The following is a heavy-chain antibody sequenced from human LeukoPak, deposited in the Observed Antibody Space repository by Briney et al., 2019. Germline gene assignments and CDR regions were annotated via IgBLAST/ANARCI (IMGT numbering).Heavy chain of an antibody. V-gene: IGHV1-8*03. J-gene: IGHJ5*02. CDR3: ARGYSSSWYGWSWFDP. CDR1: GYTFTSYD. CDR2: MNPNSGNT. Sequence: ASVKVSCKASGYTFTSYDINWVRQATGQGLEWKGWMNPNSGNTGYAQKFQGRVTITRNTSISTAYMELSSLRSEDTAVYYCARGYSSSWYGWSWFDPWGQGTLVTVSS. D-gene: IGHD6-13*01.